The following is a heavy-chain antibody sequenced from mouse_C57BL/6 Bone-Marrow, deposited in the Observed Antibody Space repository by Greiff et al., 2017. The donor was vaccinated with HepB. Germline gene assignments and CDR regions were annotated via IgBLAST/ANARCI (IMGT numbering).Heavy chain of an antibody. Sequence: EVKLQESGPGLVKPSQSLSLTCSVTGYSITSGYYWNWIRQFPGNKLEWMGYISYDGSNNYNPSLKNRISITRDTSKNQFFLKLNSVTTEDTATYYCARAPITTVVRYFDVWGTGTTVTVSS. D-gene: IGHD1-1*01. CDR2: ISYDGSN. CDR1: GYSITSGYY. V-gene: IGHV3-6*01. CDR3: ARAPITTVVRYFDV. J-gene: IGHJ1*03.